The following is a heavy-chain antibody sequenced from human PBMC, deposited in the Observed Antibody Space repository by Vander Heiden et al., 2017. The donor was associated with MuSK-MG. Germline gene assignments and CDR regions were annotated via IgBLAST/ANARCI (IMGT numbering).Heavy chain of an antibody. D-gene: IGHD2-21*02. CDR1: GYTFTSYG. J-gene: IGHJ6*02. CDR2: ISAYNGNT. CDR3: ARDSAYCGGDCYILYYYGMDV. V-gene: IGHV1-18*01. Sequence: QVQLVQSGAEVKKPGASVKVSCKASGYTFTSYGISWVRQAPGQGLEWMGWISAYNGNTNYAQKLQGRVTMTTDTSTSTAYMELRSLRSDDTAVYYCARDSAYCGGDCYILYYYGMDVWGQGTTVTVSS.